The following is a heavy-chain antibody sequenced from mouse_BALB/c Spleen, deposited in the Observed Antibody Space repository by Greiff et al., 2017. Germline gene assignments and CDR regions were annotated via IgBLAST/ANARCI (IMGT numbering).Heavy chain of an antibody. CDR3: ARDATMITTGYAMDY. Sequence: EVMLVESGGGLVQPGGSLKLSCAASGFTFSSYGMSWVRQTPDKRLELVATINSNGGSTYYPDSVKGRFTISRDNAKNTLYLQMSSLKSEDTAMYYCARDATMITTGYAMDYWGQGTSVTVSS. D-gene: IGHD2-4*01. J-gene: IGHJ4*01. CDR2: INSNGGST. CDR1: GFTFSSYG. V-gene: IGHV5-6-3*01.